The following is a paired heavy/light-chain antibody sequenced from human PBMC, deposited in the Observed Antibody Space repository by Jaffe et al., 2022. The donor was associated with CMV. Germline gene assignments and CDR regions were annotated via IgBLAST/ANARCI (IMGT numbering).Heavy chain of an antibody. CDR1: GFTVSNTY. Sequence: EVQLVESGGDLIQRGGSLRLSCAASGFTVSNTYMSWVRQAPGKGLEWVSVIFGGGSTYYADSVKGRFTISRDNSKNTVYLQMNSLRAEDTAVYYCARAREGYYGMDVWGQGTTVSVSS. J-gene: IGHJ6*02. V-gene: IGHV3-53*01. CDR3: ARAREGYYGMDV. D-gene: IGHD1-26*01. CDR2: IFGGGST.
Light chain of an antibody. CDR1: QSLLHSYGYNY. Sequence: DIVMTQSPLSLPVTPGEPASISCRSSQSLLHSYGYNYLDWYLQKPGQSPQLLIYLGSNRASGVPDRFSGSGSGTDFTLKISRVEAEDVGVYYCMQALQTPWTFGQGTKVEIK. CDR3: MQALQTPWT. J-gene: IGKJ1*01. CDR2: LGS. V-gene: IGKV2-28*01.